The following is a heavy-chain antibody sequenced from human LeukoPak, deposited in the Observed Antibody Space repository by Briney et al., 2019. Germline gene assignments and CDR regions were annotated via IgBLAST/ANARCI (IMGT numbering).Heavy chain of an antibody. CDR1: AFTFSDYG. D-gene: IGHD3-3*01. CDR3: AKVGFSEMEWLLYSDH. Sequence: PGGSLRLSCTASAFTFSDYGMHWVRQAPGKGLEWVAIIWYEGSYKYYADSVKGRFTISRDNSKNTMYLQMDSLRAEDTAVYYCAKVGFSEMEWLLYSDHWGQGTLVTVSS. CDR2: IWYEGSYK. V-gene: IGHV3-33*06. J-gene: IGHJ4*02.